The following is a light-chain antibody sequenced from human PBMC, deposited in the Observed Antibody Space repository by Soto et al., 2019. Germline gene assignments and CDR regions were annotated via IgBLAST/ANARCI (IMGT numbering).Light chain of an antibody. Sequence: DIQMTQSPSSLSASVGDRVTITCRASQSISSYLNWYQQKPGRAPKLLIYAAASLQSGVPSRFSGSRSGTDFTLTISSLHPEDFATYYCQQSYSTPRTFGQGTKLEI. CDR3: QQSYSTPRT. CDR1: QSISSY. J-gene: IGKJ2*01. CDR2: AAA. V-gene: IGKV1-39*01.